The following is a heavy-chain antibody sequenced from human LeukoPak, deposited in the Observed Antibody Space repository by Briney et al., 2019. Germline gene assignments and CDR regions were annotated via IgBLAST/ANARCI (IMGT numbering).Heavy chain of an antibody. D-gene: IGHD4-17*01. CDR3: AREKYGLDAFDI. CDR2: IIPIFGTA. J-gene: IGHJ3*02. CDR1: GGTFSSYA. V-gene: IGHV1-69*13. Sequence: GASVKVSCKASGGTFSSYAISWVRQAPGQGLEWMGGIIPIFGTANYAQKFQGRVTITADESTSTAYMELSSLRSEDTAVYYCAREKYGLDAFDIWGQGTVVTVPS.